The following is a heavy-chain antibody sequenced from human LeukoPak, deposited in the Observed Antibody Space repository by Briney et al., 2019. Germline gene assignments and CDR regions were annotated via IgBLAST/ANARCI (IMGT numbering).Heavy chain of an antibody. CDR1: GESFSGYY. J-gene: IGHJ4*02. Sequence: PSETLSLTCTAYGESFSGYYWTWIRQPPGKGLEWIGEISQSGSTNYNPSLKSRVTMSVDTSKNQFSLKLSSVTAADTAAYYCARGRYCSGGSCYYYWGQGTLVTVSS. D-gene: IGHD2-15*01. CDR2: ISQSGST. CDR3: ARGRYCSGGSCYYY. V-gene: IGHV4-34*01.